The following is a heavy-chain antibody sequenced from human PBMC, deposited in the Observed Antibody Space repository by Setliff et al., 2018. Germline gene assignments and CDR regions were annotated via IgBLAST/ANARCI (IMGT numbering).Heavy chain of an antibody. CDR3: ARANYDILTRNWFDP. D-gene: IGHD3-9*01. J-gene: IGHJ5*02. Sequence: ASVKVSCKASGYTFTDYYMHWVRQAPGQGLEWMGRINPNSGGTNYAQKFQGRVTMTRGTSTSTAYMELSRLRSDDTAVYYCARANYDILTRNWFDPWGQGTLVTVSS. CDR2: INPNSGGT. CDR1: GYTFTDYY. V-gene: IGHV1-2*06.